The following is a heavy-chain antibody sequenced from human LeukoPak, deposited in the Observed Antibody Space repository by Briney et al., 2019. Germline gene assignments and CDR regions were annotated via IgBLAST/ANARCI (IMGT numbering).Heavy chain of an antibody. J-gene: IGHJ4*02. CDR1: GGTFSSYA. CDR2: IIPIFGTA. V-gene: IGHV1-69*06. Sequence: SVKVSCKASGGTFSSYAISWVRQAPGQGLEWMGGIIPIFGTANYAQKFQGRVTITADKSTSTAYMELSSLRSEDTAVYYCARADTAMVTSPDYWGQGTLVTVSS. CDR3: ARADTAMVTSPDY. D-gene: IGHD5-18*01.